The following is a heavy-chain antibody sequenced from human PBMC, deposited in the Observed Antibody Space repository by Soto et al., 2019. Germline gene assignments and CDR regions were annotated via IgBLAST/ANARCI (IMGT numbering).Heavy chain of an antibody. CDR2: IYSGGST. J-gene: IGHJ4*02. CDR3: ARVDCSGGSCYYFDY. CDR1: GFTVSSNY. Sequence: PGGSLRLSCAASGFTVSSNYMSWVRQAPGKGLEWVSVIYSGGSTYYADSVKGRFTISRDNSKNTLYLQMNSLRAEDTAVYYCARVDCSGGSCYYFDYWGKGTLVTVSS. V-gene: IGHV3-66*01. D-gene: IGHD2-15*01.